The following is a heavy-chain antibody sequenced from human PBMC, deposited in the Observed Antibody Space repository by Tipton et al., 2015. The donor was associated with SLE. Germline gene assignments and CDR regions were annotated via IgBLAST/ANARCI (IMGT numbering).Heavy chain of an antibody. Sequence: SLRLSCAASGFTFSSYAMHWVRQAPGKGLEWVAVISYDGRNKYYADSVKGRFTISRDNSKNTLYLQMNSLRAEDTAVYYCARERRHFDYWGQGTLVTVSS. J-gene: IGHJ4*02. CDR3: ARERRHFDY. V-gene: IGHV3-30*04. CDR2: ISYDGRNK. CDR1: GFTFSSYA.